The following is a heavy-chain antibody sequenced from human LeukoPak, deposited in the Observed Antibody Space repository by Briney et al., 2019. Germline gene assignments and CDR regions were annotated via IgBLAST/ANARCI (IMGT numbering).Heavy chain of an antibody. CDR2: MYSSEDT. CDR1: GGSISSYY. CDR3: ARYPRGQIGYFDS. V-gene: IGHV4-4*07. D-gene: IGHD3-10*01. Sequence: SGTLSLTCTVSGGSISSYYWSWIRQPAGKGLEWLGRMYSSEDTNYNPSLKSRVSMSVDTSKNQFSLKLSSVTAADTAVYYCARYPRGQIGYFDSWGQGTLVTVSS. J-gene: IGHJ4*02.